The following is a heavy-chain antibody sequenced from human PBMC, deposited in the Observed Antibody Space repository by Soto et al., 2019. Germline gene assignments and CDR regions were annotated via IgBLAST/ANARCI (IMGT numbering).Heavy chain of an antibody. Sequence: GGSLRLSCVVSVFRFGAKAISGVCQDPGKGLEWVSGLSNTGRRTSYADSVKGRFNISRDNSENTVYLQMNSLRVEDTAVYYCATEMGATQGPFDNWGQGTLVTVSS. CDR2: LSNTGRRT. V-gene: IGHV3-23*01. D-gene: IGHD1-26*01. J-gene: IGHJ4*02. CDR3: ATEMGATQGPFDN. CDR1: VFRFGAKA.